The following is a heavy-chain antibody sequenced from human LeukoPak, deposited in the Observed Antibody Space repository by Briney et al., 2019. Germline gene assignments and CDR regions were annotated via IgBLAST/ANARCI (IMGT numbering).Heavy chain of an antibody. CDR3: TKDDMFQLLYWKPPFDY. Sequence: GGSLRLSCAASGFTFNNYAMSWVRQAPGKGLEWVSDISGRGGTTHYADSVKGRFTISRDNAKNTPSLQMNSLRPEDTDIYYCTKDDMFQLLYWKPPFDYWGQGTLVTVSS. CDR1: GFTFNNYA. D-gene: IGHD2-2*02. V-gene: IGHV3-23*01. CDR2: ISGRGGTT. J-gene: IGHJ4*02.